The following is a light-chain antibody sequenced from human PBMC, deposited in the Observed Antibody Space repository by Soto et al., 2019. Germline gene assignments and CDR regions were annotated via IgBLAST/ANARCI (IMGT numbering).Light chain of an antibody. CDR2: DAS. Sequence: DIQVTQSPSTLSASVGDRVTITCRASQSLSNRLAWYQQKPGKAPKVLIYDASSLESGVPSRFSGSGSGTHFILTISSLQPDDFATYYCQYYAGVWTFGQGTKADIK. J-gene: IGKJ1*01. V-gene: IGKV1-5*01. CDR3: QYYAGVWT. CDR1: QSLSNR.